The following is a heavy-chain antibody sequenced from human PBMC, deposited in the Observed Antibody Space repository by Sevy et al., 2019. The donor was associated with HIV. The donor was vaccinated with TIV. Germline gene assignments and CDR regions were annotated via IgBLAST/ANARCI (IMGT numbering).Heavy chain of an antibody. CDR3: AKDGGYRSPSLAN. CDR1: GFTFSSYA. J-gene: IGHJ4*02. Sequence: GGSLRLSCAASGFTFSSYAMTWVRQAPGKGLEWVSLISGSGSSTFYADSVKGRFTISRDNSKNTLYLQMNSLRADDTAVYYCAKDGGYRSPSLANSGQGTLVTVSS. D-gene: IGHD2-15*01. CDR2: ISGSGSST. V-gene: IGHV3-23*01.